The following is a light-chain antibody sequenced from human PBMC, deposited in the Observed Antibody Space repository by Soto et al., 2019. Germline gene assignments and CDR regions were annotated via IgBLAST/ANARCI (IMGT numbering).Light chain of an antibody. V-gene: IGLV1-51*01. CDR3: GAWDSSLSVVL. CDR1: SSNIGSNY. Sequence: QSALTQPPSVSAAPGEKVTISCSGSSSNIGSNYVSWYQQFPRTAPKLLIYDDNKRPSGIPDRFSGSKSGTSATLGITGLQTGDEADYYCGAWDSSLSVVLFGGGTKVTVL. CDR2: DDN. J-gene: IGLJ2*01.